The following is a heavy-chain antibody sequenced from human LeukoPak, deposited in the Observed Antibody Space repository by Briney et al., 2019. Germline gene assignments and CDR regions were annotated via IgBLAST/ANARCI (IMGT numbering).Heavy chain of an antibody. Sequence: GGSLRLSCAASGFTFSSYWMTWVRQAPGKGLEWVANIKHNGDELNYVDSVEDRFTISRDNAKNSLYLHMTSLRAEDTAVYYCARELRTFDFWGQGTLVTVSS. D-gene: IGHD3-16*01. CDR1: GFTFSSYW. CDR3: ARELRTFDF. CDR2: IKHNGDEL. J-gene: IGHJ4*02. V-gene: IGHV3-7*01.